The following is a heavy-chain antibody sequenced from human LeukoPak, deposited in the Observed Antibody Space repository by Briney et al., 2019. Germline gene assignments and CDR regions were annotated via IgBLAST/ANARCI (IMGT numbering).Heavy chain of an antibody. CDR2: ISGSGDST. J-gene: IGHJ1*01. CDR3: AKGGPVAADPRYFRH. D-gene: IGHD6-19*01. Sequence: GGSLRLSCAASGFTFSNYAMSWVRQALGKGLEWVSAISGSGDSTYYADSVEGRFTISRDNSKNTLSLQMNSLRAEDTAVYYCAKGGPVAADPRYFRHWGQGTLVTVSS. V-gene: IGHV3-23*01. CDR1: GFTFSNYA.